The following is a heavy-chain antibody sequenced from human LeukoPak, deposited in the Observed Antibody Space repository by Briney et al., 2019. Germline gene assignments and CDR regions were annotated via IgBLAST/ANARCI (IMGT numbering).Heavy chain of an antibody. V-gene: IGHV3-7*03. J-gene: IGHJ5*02. CDR2: IKQDGSEK. CDR1: GFTFSSYW. CDR3: AKIVGATGEGNWFDP. Sequence: GGSLRLSCAASGFTFSSYWMSWVRQAPGKGLEWVANIKQDGSEKYYVDSVKGRFTISRDNAKNSLYLQMNSLRAEDTAVYYCAKIVGATGEGNWFDPWGQGTLVTVSS. D-gene: IGHD1-26*01.